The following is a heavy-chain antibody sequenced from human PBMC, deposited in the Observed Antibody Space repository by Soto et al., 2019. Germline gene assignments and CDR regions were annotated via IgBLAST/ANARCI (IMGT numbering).Heavy chain of an antibody. CDR1: GYSFTNYG. J-gene: IGHJ4*02. CDR2: INAGNGDT. V-gene: IGHV1-3*01. CDR3: ASPLFPYTSGPDFDY. Sequence: QVQFVQSGAEVKKPGASVKVSCKASGYSFTNYGIHWVRQAPGQSLAWMGRINAGNGDTDYSQNFQGRVTITRDTSATTAYMDLSSLRFEDTAIYFCASPLFPYTSGPDFDYWGQGTLLTVSS. D-gene: IGHD6-19*01.